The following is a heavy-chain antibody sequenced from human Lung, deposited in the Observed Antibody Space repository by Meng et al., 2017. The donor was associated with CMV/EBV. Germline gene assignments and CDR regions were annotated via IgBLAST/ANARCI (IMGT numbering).Heavy chain of an antibody. J-gene: IGHJ6*02. Sequence: SVKVSXKTSGGTFSSYAISWVRQAPGQGLEWMGGIIPIFGTANYAQKFQGRVTITTDESTSTAYMELSSLRSEDTAVYYCARDRASIAAPGDYYYGMDVWGQGTTVTVSS. D-gene: IGHD6-6*01. CDR3: ARDRASIAAPGDYYYGMDV. V-gene: IGHV1-69*05. CDR2: IIPIFGTA. CDR1: GGTFSSYA.